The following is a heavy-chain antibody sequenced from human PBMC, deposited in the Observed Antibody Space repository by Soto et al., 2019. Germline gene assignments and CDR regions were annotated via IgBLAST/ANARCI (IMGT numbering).Heavy chain of an antibody. CDR2: IYYSGST. V-gene: IGHV4-31*03. D-gene: IGHD4-17*01. CDR1: GGSISSGGYY. J-gene: IGHJ4*02. Sequence: QVQLQESGPGLVKPSQTLSLTCTVSGGSISSGGYYWSWIRQHPGKCLEWIGYIYYSGSTYYNPSLKRRVTISVDTSKNQFSQKRSYVTAADKAVYYWERVHGDYVVFDYWGQGTLVTVS. CDR3: ERVHGDYVVFDY.